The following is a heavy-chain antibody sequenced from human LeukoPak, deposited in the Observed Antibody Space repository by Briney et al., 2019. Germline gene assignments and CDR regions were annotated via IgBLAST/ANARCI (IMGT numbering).Heavy chain of an antibody. CDR2: ISWNSGSI. CDR3: AKSAFLSRYSSSWYYFDH. J-gene: IGHJ4*02. D-gene: IGHD6-13*01. Sequence: GRSLRLSCAASGFTFDDYAMHWVRQAPGKGLEWVSGISWNSGSIGYADSVKGRFTISRDNAKNSLYLQMNSLRAEDTALYYCAKSAFLSRYSSSWYYFDHWGQGTLVTVSS. V-gene: IGHV3-9*01. CDR1: GFTFDDYA.